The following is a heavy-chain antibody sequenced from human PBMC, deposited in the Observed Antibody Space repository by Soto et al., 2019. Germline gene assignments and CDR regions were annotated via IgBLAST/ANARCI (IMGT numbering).Heavy chain of an antibody. CDR1: GLTFRSYW. CDR2: INTDGSVA. D-gene: IGHD2-21*01. CDR3: VRDMQLWLLAS. V-gene: IGHV3-74*03. J-gene: IGHJ1*01. Sequence: EVPLVESGGGLVQPGESLRLSCAASGLTFRSYWMHWVRQAPGKGLVWVSRINTDGSVAMYVDSVKGRFTISRDNATNSLFLHMHSLRAEDTAVYYCVRDMQLWLLASWGQGTLVTVSS.